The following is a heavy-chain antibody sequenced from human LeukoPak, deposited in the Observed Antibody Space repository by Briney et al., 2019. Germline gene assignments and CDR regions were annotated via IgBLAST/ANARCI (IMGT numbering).Heavy chain of an antibody. J-gene: IGHJ4*02. Sequence: GASVKVSCKASGYTFGTHDINWVRQAAGQGLEWMGWMNPNSGDTGYAQKFQGRVTMTRNTSINTAYMDLSSLESEDTAVYYCARLKAGRPTPFDYWGQGTLVTVSS. CDR2: MNPNSGDT. CDR3: ARLKAGRPTPFDY. CDR1: GYTFGTHD. V-gene: IGHV1-8*01.